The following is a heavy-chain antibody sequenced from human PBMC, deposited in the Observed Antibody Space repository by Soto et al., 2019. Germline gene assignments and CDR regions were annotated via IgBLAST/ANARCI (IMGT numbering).Heavy chain of an antibody. CDR2: IYYSGST. V-gene: IGHV4-59*01. D-gene: IGHD2-2*03. Sequence: SETLSLTCTVSGGSISSYYWSWIRQPPGKGLGWIGYIYYSGSTNYNPSLKSRVTISVDTSKNQFSLKLSSVTAADTAVYYCARLVDIVVVPAAYFDYWGQGTLVTVSS. CDR3: ARLVDIVVVPAAYFDY. J-gene: IGHJ4*02. CDR1: GGSISSYY.